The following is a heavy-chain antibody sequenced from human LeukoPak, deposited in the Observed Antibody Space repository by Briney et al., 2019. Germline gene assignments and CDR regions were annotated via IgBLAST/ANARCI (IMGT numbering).Heavy chain of an antibody. J-gene: IGHJ6*02. CDR1: GFTVSSNY. Sequence: GGSLRLSCAASGFTVSSNYMSWVRQAPGKGLEWVSVIYSGGSTYYADSVKGRFTISRDNSKNTLYLQMNSLRAEDTAVYYCARDFREYYYGMDVWGQGTTVTVSS. V-gene: IGHV3-53*01. CDR3: ARDFREYYYGMDV. D-gene: IGHD5-24*01. CDR2: IYSGGST.